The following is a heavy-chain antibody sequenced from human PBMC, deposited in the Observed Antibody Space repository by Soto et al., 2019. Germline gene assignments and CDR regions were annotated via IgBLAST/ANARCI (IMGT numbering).Heavy chain of an antibody. Sequence: QVQLVQSGAEEKKPGASVKVSCKASGYTFTGYAMHWVRQAPGQRLEWMGWINAGNGNTKYSQKFQGRVTITRDTSASTAYMELSSLRSEDKAVYYCARDVAVAADFDYWGQGTLVTVSS. V-gene: IGHV1-3*05. CDR3: ARDVAVAADFDY. CDR1: GYTFTGYA. CDR2: INAGNGNT. D-gene: IGHD6-19*01. J-gene: IGHJ4*02.